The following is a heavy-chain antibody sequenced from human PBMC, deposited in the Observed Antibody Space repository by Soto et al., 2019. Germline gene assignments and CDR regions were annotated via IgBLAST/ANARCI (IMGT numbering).Heavy chain of an antibody. CDR2: ISSSRSTI. CDR1: GFTFSSYS. V-gene: IGHV3-48*01. D-gene: IGHD2-2*01. CDR3: ARDCPGSSTTSYANEGFDP. Sequence: PGGSLRLSCAASGFTFSSYSMNWGLQAPGKGLEWVSYISSSRSTIYYADSVKGRFTISRDNAKNSLYLQMNSLRAEDTAVYYCARDCPGSSTTSYANEGFDPSGQGTL. J-gene: IGHJ5*02.